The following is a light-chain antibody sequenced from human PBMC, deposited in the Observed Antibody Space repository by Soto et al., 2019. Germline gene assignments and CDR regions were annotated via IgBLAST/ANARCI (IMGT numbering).Light chain of an antibody. CDR2: EVT. CDR1: SSDVGGYNY. Sequence: QSALTQPPSASGSPGQSVTISCTGTSSDVGGYNYVYWYQQHPGKAPKLMIYEVTKQPSGVPDRFSGSKSGNTASLTDAGLQAEDGADYYCSSYADSNSYVFGAGTKLTVL. J-gene: IGLJ1*01. CDR3: SSYADSNSYV. V-gene: IGLV2-8*01.